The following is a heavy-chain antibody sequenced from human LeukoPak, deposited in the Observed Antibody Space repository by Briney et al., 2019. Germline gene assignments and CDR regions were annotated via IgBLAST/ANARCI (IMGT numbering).Heavy chain of an antibody. Sequence: PGGSLRLSCAASGFTFSSYGMHWVRQAPGKGLEWVAVISYDGSNKYYADSVKGRFTISRDNSKNTLYLQMNSLRAEDTAVYYCAKDASLGYCSSTSCLFDYWGQGTLVTVSS. V-gene: IGHV3-30*18. CDR3: AKDASLGYCSSTSCLFDY. CDR2: ISYDGSNK. D-gene: IGHD2-2*01. CDR1: GFTFSSYG. J-gene: IGHJ4*02.